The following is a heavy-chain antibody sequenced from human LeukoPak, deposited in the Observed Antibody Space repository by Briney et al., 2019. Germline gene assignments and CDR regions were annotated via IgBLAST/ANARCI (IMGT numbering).Heavy chain of an antibody. Sequence: SETLSLTCAVSGGSISSSSRYWGWIRQPPGKGLEWIGSIFYSGGTYYNPSLKSRVTISVDTSKNQFSLNLSSVTAADTAVYYCATTTIRLGYWGQGTLVTVPS. CDR1: GGSISSSSRY. CDR2: IFYSGGT. J-gene: IGHJ4*02. D-gene: IGHD1-26*01. V-gene: IGHV4-39*07. CDR3: ATTTIRLGY.